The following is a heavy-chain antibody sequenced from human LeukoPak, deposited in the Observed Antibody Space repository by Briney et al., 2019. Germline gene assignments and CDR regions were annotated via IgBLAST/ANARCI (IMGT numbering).Heavy chain of an antibody. V-gene: IGHV4-39*01. D-gene: IGHD3-10*01. CDR1: GASISTVGYY. J-gene: IGHJ4*02. CDR2: VDYRGIT. Sequence: PSETLSLTCAVSGASISTVGYYWGWIRQAPEKGLEWIGKVDYRGITQYDPSLKSRVIMSLDTSKNQFSLILSSVTAADTAMYYRAKYASGTMRDYWGQGTLVTVSP. CDR3: AKYASGTMRDY.